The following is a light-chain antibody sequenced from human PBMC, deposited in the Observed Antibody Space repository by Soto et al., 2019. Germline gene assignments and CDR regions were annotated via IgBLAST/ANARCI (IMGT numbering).Light chain of an antibody. CDR2: GAS. CDR1: QSVGSSF. Sequence: EIVLTQSPGTLSLSPGERATLSSRASQSVGSSFLAWYQQKPGQAPRLLIYGASSRATGIPDRFNGRGCGTDFTLPINKLEHEDLEVYSCQQFSSYPLTFGGGTKVDIK. V-gene: IGKV3-20*01. CDR3: QQFSSYPLT. J-gene: IGKJ4*01.